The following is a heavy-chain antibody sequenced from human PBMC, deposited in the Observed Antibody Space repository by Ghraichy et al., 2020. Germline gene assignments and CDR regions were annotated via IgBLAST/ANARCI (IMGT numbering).Heavy chain of an antibody. V-gene: IGHV4-34*01. CDR1: GGSFSGYY. D-gene: IGHD1-20*01. CDR2: INHSGST. Sequence: SETLSLTCAVYGGSFSGYYWSWIRQPPGKGLEWIGEINHSGSTNYNPSLKSRVTISVDTSKNQFSLRLSSVTAADTAVYYCARRTIPGTPYGMDVWGEGATATVPP. CDR3: ARRTIPGTPYGMDV. J-gene: IGHJ6*04.